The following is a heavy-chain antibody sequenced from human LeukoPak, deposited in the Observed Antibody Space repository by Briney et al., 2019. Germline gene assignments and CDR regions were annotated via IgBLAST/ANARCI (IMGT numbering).Heavy chain of an antibody. CDR1: GFTFRSYT. CDR3: ARGLSANWFDP. Sequence: GGSLRLSCAASGFTFRSYTMSWVRQAPGQGLEWVSSISTSSTYMYYGDSVKGRFTISRDNAKNSLFLHMSSLRAEDTAVYYCARGLSANWFDPWGQGTLVTVSS. D-gene: IGHD2-21*01. V-gene: IGHV3-21*04. CDR2: ISTSSTYM. J-gene: IGHJ5*02.